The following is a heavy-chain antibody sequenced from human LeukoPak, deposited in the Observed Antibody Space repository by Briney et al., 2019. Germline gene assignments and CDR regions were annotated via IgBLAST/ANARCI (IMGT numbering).Heavy chain of an antibody. Sequence: GASVKVSCKASGYTFTGYYMHWVRQAPGQGLEWMGWINPNSGGTNYAQKFQGRVTMTRDTSISTAYMELSRLRSDDTAVYYCARDRIDMVRGVIILTDYGMDVWGQGTTVTVSS. V-gene: IGHV1-2*02. CDR3: ARDRIDMVRGVIILTDYGMDV. D-gene: IGHD3-10*01. J-gene: IGHJ6*02. CDR2: INPNSGGT. CDR1: GYTFTGYY.